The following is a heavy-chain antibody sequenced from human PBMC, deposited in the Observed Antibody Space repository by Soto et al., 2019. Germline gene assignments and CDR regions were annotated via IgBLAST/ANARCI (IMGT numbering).Heavy chain of an antibody. D-gene: IGHD3-3*01. CDR3: ARVSGGITIFGVVTKIFDY. CDR2: IYHSGST. Sequence: SETLSLTCAVSSGSIGSSNGWSWVRQPPGKGLEWIGEIYHSGSTNYNPSLKSRVTISVDKSKNQFSLKLSSVTAADTAVYYCARVSGGITIFGVVTKIFDYWGQGTLVTVSS. J-gene: IGHJ4*02. CDR1: SGSIGSSNG. V-gene: IGHV4-4*02.